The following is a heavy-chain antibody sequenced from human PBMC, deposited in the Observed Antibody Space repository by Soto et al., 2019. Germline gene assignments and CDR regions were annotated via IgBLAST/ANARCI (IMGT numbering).Heavy chain of an antibody. Sequence: SETLSLTCTVSGGSISSYYWSWIRQPPGKGLEWIGYIYYSGSTNYNPSLKSRVTISVDTSKNQFSLKLSSVTAADTAVYYCARATAMGRYYYYGIDVWGQGTTVTVSS. V-gene: IGHV4-59*01. D-gene: IGHD5-18*01. CDR1: GGSISSYY. CDR3: ARATAMGRYYYYGIDV. CDR2: IYYSGST. J-gene: IGHJ6*02.